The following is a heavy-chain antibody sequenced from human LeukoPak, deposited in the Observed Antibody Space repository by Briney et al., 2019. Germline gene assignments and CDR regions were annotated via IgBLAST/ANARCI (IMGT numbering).Heavy chain of an antibody. CDR3: ARGASGWDVDAFDI. CDR1: GFTFDDYG. Sequence: PGGSLRLSCAASGFTFDDYGMSWVRQAPGKGLEWVSGINWNGGSTGYADSVKGRFTISRDNAKDSLYLQMNSLRAEDTALYYCARGASGWDVDAFDIWGQGTMVTVSS. CDR2: INWNGGST. V-gene: IGHV3-20*04. J-gene: IGHJ3*02. D-gene: IGHD6-19*01.